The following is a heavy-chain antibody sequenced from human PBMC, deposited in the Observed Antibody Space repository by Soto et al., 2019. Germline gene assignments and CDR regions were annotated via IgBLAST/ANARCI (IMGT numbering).Heavy chain of an antibody. CDR1: GFTFSSYA. Sequence: QVLLVDSGGGVVQPGRSLRLSCAASGFTFSSYAMNWVRQAPGKGLEWVALISHDGINKYYADSVRGRFTISRDSSTNTLYLQMNSLRAADTAVYYCGRCTSTSCHLGSDYWGQGTVVTVSS. D-gene: IGHD2-2*01. J-gene: IGHJ4*02. CDR2: ISHDGINK. V-gene: IGHV3-30-3*01. CDR3: GRCTSTSCHLGSDY.